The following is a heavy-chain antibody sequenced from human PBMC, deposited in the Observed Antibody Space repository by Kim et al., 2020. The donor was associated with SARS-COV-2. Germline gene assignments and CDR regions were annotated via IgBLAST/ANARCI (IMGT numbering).Heavy chain of an antibody. CDR1: GGSISSYY. V-gene: IGHV4-59*01. D-gene: IGHD1-20*01. Sequence: SETLSLTCTVSGGSISSYYWSWIRQPPGKGLEWIGYIYYSGSTNYNPSLKSRVTISVDTSKNQFSLKLSSVTAADTAVYYCARLRYNWNVFSFAGMDVWGQGTTVTVSS. CDR3: ARLRYNWNVFSFAGMDV. J-gene: IGHJ6*02. CDR2: IYYSGST.